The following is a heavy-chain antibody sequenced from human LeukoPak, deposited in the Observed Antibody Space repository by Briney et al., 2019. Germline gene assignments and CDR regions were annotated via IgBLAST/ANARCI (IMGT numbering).Heavy chain of an antibody. CDR3: ARDRNRWDAFDI. J-gene: IGHJ3*02. V-gene: IGHV3-30*02. D-gene: IGHD4-23*01. CDR1: GFTFSSYG. CDR2: IRYDGSNK. Sequence: GGSLRLSCAASGFTFSSYGMHWVRQAPGKGLEWVAFIRYDGSNKYYADSVKGRFTISRDNSKNALYLQMNSLRAEDTAVYYCARDRNRWDAFDIWGQGTMVTVSS.